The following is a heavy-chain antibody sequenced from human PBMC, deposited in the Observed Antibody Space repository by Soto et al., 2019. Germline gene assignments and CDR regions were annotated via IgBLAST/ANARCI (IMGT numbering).Heavy chain of an antibody. J-gene: IGHJ4*02. V-gene: IGHV3-23*01. Sequence: EVQLLESGGGLVQPGGSLRLSCAASGFAFSSYAMSWVRQAPGKGLEWVSAISGSGGSTYYADSVKGRFTISRDNSKNTPYLQMNSLRAEDTAVYYCAKEEEHSSGWANFDYWGQGTLVTVSS. CDR1: GFAFSSYA. CDR3: AKEEEHSSGWANFDY. D-gene: IGHD6-19*01. CDR2: ISGSGGST.